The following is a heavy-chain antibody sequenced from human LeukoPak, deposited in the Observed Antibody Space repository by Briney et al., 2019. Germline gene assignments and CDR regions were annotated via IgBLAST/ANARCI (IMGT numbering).Heavy chain of an antibody. Sequence: ASVKVSCKASGYTFTGYYMHWVRQAPGQGLEWMGWINPNSGGTNYAQKFQGRVTMTRDTSISRAYMELSRLRSDDTAVYYCARVSGVAAAGGFDPWGQGTLVTVSS. D-gene: IGHD6-13*01. V-gene: IGHV1-2*02. CDR2: INPNSGGT. CDR1: GYTFTGYY. J-gene: IGHJ5*02. CDR3: ARVSGVAAAGGFDP.